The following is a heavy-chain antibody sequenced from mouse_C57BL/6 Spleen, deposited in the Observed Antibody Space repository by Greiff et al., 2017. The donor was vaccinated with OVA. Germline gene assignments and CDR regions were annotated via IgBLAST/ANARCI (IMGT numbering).Heavy chain of an antibody. D-gene: IGHD2-2*01. CDR2: IDPNSGGT. V-gene: IGHV1-72*01. J-gene: IGHJ4*01. Sequence: QVQLKQPGAELVKPGASVKLSCKASGYTFTSYWMHWVKQRPGRGLEWIGRIDPNSGGTKYNEKFKSKATLTVDKPSSTAYMQLSSLTSEDSAVYYCARSGWLRGDAMDYWGQGTSVTVSS. CDR3: ARSGWLRGDAMDY. CDR1: GYTFTSYW.